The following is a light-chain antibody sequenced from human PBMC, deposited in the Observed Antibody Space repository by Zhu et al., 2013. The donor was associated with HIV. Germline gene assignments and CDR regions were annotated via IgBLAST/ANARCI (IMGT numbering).Light chain of an antibody. CDR3: MQALKTPFT. CDR1: QNLLYSNGYNY. Sequence: EIVMTQSPLSLPVISGEAATISCKSNQNLLYSNGYNYLNWYVQKPGQSPQLLIYLGSSRASGVSDRISGSGSGTDFTLKISRVEPEDIGIYYCMQALKTPFTFGPGTDSGNQT. CDR2: LGS. V-gene: IGKV2-28*01. J-gene: IGKJ3*01.